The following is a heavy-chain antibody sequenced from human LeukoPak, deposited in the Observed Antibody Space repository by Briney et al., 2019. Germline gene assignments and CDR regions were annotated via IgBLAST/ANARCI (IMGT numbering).Heavy chain of an antibody. CDR1: GYTFTGYY. D-gene: IGHD3-22*01. CDR2: INSNSGGT. CDR3: ARVWGYYYDSSGYSDFDY. Sequence: ASVKVSCKASGYTFTGYYIHWVRQAPGQGLEWMGWINSNSGGTNYAQKFQGRVTMTRDTSISAVYMELSRLRSDDTAVYYCARVWGYYYDSSGYSDFDYWGQGTLVTVSS. V-gene: IGHV1-2*02. J-gene: IGHJ4*02.